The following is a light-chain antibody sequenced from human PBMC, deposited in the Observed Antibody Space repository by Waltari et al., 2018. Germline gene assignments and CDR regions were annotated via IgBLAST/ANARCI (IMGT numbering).Light chain of an antibody. J-gene: IGKJ1*01. V-gene: IGKV1-5*03. CDR2: RAS. CDR1: QSITNW. CDR3: QQYDNYWT. Sequence: DIQMTQSPSTLSASVGDRVTITCRASQSITNWLAWYQQKPGKAPKLLIYRASNLESGVPTSFSGSGSETEFTLTISSLQPDDFATYYCQQYDNYWTFGQGTKVEIK.